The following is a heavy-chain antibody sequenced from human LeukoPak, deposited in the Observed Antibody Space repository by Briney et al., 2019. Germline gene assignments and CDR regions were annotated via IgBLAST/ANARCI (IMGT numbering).Heavy chain of an antibody. J-gene: IGHJ6*03. V-gene: IGHV4-34*01. D-gene: IGHD3-9*01. CDR2: INHSGNT. Sequence: SETLSLTCAVYGGSFSGYYWSWIRQPPGKGLEWIGEINHSGNTNYNTSLKSRVPISVYTSKNQFSLKLSSVTAADTAVYCCARRNRSFDWFPKTYYYYYMDVWGKGTTVTISS. CDR3: ARRNRSFDWFPKTYYYYYMDV. CDR1: GGSFSGYY.